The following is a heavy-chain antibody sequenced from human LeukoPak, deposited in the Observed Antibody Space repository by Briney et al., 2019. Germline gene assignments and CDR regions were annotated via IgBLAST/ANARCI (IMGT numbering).Heavy chain of an antibody. Sequence: ASVKVSCKASGYMFDIYGISWVRQAPGQGLEWMAWTSVNNGDTKYGQKFQGRVTVTTDTSTSTVYLELRRLRPDDTAVYYCVRDQYLNVMTGFDDWGQGTLVTVSS. D-gene: IGHD3-9*01. J-gene: IGHJ4*02. CDR1: GYMFDIYG. CDR2: TSVNNGDT. CDR3: VRDQYLNVMTGFDD. V-gene: IGHV1-18*01.